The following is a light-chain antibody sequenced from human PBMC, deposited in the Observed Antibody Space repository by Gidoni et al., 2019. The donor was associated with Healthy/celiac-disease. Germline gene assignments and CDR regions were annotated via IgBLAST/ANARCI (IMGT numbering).Light chain of an antibody. Sequence: DIVMIQSPLSLPVTPGEPASISCRSSQSLLHSKGYNYLDWYLQKPGQSPQLLIYLGSNRASGVPDRFSGSGSGTDFTLKISRVEAEDVGVYYCMQALQTPYSFGQGTKLEIK. V-gene: IGKV2-28*01. CDR2: LGS. CDR3: MQALQTPYS. CDR1: QSLLHSKGYNY. J-gene: IGKJ2*03.